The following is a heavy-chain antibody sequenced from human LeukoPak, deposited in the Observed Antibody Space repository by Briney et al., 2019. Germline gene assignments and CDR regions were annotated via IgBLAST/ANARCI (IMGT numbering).Heavy chain of an antibody. CDR3: ASAGYSSSWRAEYFQH. D-gene: IGHD6-13*01. V-gene: IGHV4-34*01. CDR2: INHSGST. Sequence: SETLSLTCAVYGGSFSGYYWSWIRQPPGKGLEWIGEINHSGSTNYNPSLKSRVTISVHTSKNQFSLKLSSVTAAYTAVYYCASAGYSSSWRAEYFQHWGQGNLVTVSS. CDR1: GGSFSGYY. J-gene: IGHJ1*01.